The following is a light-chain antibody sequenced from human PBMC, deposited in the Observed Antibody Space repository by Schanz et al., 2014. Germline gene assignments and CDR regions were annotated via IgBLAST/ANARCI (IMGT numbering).Light chain of an antibody. CDR2: GAS. CDR1: QSVSNN. Sequence: EVVMTQSPAALSMSPGERATLSCRASQSVSNNLAWFQQKPGQAPRLLIYGASSRATGIPDRFSGSGSGTDFTLTISRLEPEDFAVYYCQQYASSYRTFGQGTKVEI. J-gene: IGKJ1*01. V-gene: IGKV3-20*01. CDR3: QQYASSYRT.